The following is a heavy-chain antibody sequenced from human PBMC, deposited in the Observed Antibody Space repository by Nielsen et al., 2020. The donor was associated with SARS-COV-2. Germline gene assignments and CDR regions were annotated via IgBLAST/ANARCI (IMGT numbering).Heavy chain of an antibody. CDR1: GYTFTSYG. CDR2: ISAYNGNT. Sequence: ASVKVSCKASGYTFTSYGISWVRQAPGQGLEWMGWISAYNGNTNYAQKLQGRVTMTTDTSTSTAYMELSRLRSDDTAVYYCARDSSGSQYYYYGMDVWGQGTTVTVSS. CDR3: ARDSSGSQYYYYGMDV. D-gene: IGHD6-19*01. V-gene: IGHV1-18*01. J-gene: IGHJ6*02.